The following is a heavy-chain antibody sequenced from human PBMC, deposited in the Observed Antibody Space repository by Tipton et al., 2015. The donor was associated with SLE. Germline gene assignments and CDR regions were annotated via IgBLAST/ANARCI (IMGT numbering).Heavy chain of an antibody. V-gene: IGHV4-59*01. D-gene: IGHD2-2*01. CDR1: GEALGIYY. CDR3: ARAKRSSTTWGYGFDP. CDR2: DHYSGRT. J-gene: IGHJ5*02. Sequence: GEALGIYYWSWIRQPPGKGLEWIGHDHYSGRTKYNPSLKSRVTISVDTSRNQFFLKLSSVTAADTALYYCARAKRSSTTWGYGFDPRGKETLATASS.